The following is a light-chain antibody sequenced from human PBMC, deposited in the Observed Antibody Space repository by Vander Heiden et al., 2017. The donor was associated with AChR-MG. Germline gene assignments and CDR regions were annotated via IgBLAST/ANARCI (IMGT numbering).Light chain of an antibody. V-gene: IGLV2-14*03. CDR1: SSDVGGYNS. J-gene: IGLJ2*01. Sequence: QSALTQPASVSGSPGQSITIPCTGTSSDVGGYNSVSWYQQHPGKAPKLMIYDVSNRPSGVSNRFSGSNSGNTASLTISGLQAEDEADYYCSSYTTTTALNVIFGGGTKLTVL. CDR2: DVS. CDR3: SSYTTTTALNVI.